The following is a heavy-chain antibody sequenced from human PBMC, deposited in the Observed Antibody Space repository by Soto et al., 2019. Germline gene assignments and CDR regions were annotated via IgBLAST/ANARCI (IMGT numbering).Heavy chain of an antibody. V-gene: IGHV2-5*02. Sequence: SGPTLVNPTQTLTLTCTFSGFSLTTSGVGVGWIRQPPGKALEWLALIYWDDDKRYSPSLRTRLTVTKDTSKNQVVLTMTNMDPVDTATYFCGHRSSANYFDYWGQGTLVTVSS. J-gene: IGHJ4*02. D-gene: IGHD1-26*01. CDR2: IYWDDDK. CDR3: GHRSSANYFDY. CDR1: GFSLTTSGVG.